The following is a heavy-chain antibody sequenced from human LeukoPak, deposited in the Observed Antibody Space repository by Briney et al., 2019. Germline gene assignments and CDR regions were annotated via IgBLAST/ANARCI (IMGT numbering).Heavy chain of an antibody. J-gene: IGHJ6*04. V-gene: IGHV1-69*13. CDR2: IIPIFGTA. D-gene: IGHD3-9*01. CDR3: ARDRAPSTAYDILTVVGMDV. CDR1: GGTFSSYA. Sequence: ASVKVSCKASGGTFSSYAISWLRQAPGQGLEWMGGIIPIFGTANYAQKFQGRVTITADESTSTAYMELSSLRSEDTAVYYCARDRAPSTAYDILTVVGMDVWGKGTPVTVSS.